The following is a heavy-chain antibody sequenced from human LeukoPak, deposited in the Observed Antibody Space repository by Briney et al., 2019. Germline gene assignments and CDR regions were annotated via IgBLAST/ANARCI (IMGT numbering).Heavy chain of an antibody. CDR1: GYTFTRYD. D-gene: IGHD3-16*01. CDR3: ARDILVTTFYNWFDP. Sequence: ASVKVSCKASGYTFTRYDINWVRQAPGQGLEWMGWINTNTGNPTYAQGFTGRFVFSLDTSVSTAYLQISSLKAEDTAVYYCARDILVTTFYNWFDPWGQGTLVTVSS. J-gene: IGHJ5*02. V-gene: IGHV7-4-1*02. CDR2: INTNTGNP.